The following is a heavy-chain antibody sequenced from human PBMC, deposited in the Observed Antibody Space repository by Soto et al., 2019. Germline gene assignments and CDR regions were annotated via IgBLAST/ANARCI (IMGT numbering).Heavy chain of an antibody. CDR2: IYYSGST. V-gene: IGHV4-39*01. J-gene: IGHJ5*02. D-gene: IGHD1-26*01. CDR3: ARQGWELLWWFDP. CDR1: GGSISSSSYY. Sequence: SETLSLTCTVSGGSISSSSYYWGWIRQPPGKGLEWIGSIYYSGSTYYNPSLKSRVTISVDTSKNQFSLKLSSVTAADTAVYYCARQGWELLWWFDPWGQGTLVTVSS.